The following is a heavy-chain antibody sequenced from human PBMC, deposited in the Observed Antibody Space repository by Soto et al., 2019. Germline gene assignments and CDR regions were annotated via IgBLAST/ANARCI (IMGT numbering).Heavy chain of an antibody. CDR2: INHSGST. CDR1: GGSFSGYY. J-gene: IGHJ4*02. D-gene: IGHD6-13*01. Sequence: SDTLSLTCAVYGGSFSGYYWSWIRQPPGKGLEWIGEINHSGSTNYNPSLKSRVTISVDTSKNQFSLKLSSVTAADTAAYYCARGGYSSSWYENASGPLDYWGQGTLVTVSS. V-gene: IGHV4-34*01. CDR3: ARGGYSSSWYENASGPLDY.